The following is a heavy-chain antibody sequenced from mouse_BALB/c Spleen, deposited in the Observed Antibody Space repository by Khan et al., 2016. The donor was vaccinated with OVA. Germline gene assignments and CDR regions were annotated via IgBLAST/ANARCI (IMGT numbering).Heavy chain of an antibody. CDR3: AREASSWDFSLPY. D-gene: IGHD4-1*01. J-gene: IGHJ3*01. CDR2: INPDNAGT. Sequence: VQLKESGPELVEPGASVKMSCKASGYTFTNYVIHWVKQKPGQGLEWIGYINPDNAGTRYNEKFKGKATLTSDISSTSAYMELLSLTSEDSAVYYCAREASSWDFSLPYWGQGTLVTVSA. V-gene: IGHV1S136*01. CDR1: GYTFTNYV.